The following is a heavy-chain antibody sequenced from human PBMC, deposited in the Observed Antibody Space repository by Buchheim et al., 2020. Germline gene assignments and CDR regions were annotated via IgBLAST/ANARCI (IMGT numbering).Heavy chain of an antibody. V-gene: IGHV3-23*01. J-gene: IGHJ4*02. CDR3: AKVLEMATIGEEYYFDY. D-gene: IGHD5-24*01. CDR1: GFTFSSYA. Sequence: EVQLLESGGGLVQPGGSLRLSCAASGFTFSSYAMSWVRQAPGKGLEWVSAISGSGGSTYYADSVKGRFTISRDNSKNTLYLQMNNLRAEDTAVYYCAKVLEMATIGEEYYFDYWGQGTL. CDR2: ISGSGGST.